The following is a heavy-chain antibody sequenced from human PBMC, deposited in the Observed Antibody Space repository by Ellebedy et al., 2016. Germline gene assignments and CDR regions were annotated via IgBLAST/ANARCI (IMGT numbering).Heavy chain of an antibody. CDR3: AKTSGWGYGEN. CDR2: ITPIFGTS. Sequence: SVKVSXXASGGTLSSYAISWVRQAPGQGLEWMGGITPIFGTSSNAQKFQGRVTITADESTSTAYMELSSLRSDDTAMYYCAKTSGWGYGENWGQGTLVTVSS. V-gene: IGHV1-69*13. D-gene: IGHD3-10*01. J-gene: IGHJ4*02. CDR1: GGTLSSYA.